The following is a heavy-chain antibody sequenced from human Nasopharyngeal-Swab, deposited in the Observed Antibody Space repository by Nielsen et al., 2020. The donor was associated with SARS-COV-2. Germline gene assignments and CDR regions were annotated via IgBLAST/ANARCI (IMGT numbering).Heavy chain of an antibody. Sequence: SVKVSSKASVGTFSSYAISWVRQAPRQGLEWMGGIIPILGIANYAQKFQGRVTITADKSTSTAYMELSSMRSEDTAVYYCASEWFGELDDYYYGMDVWGQGTTVTVSS. D-gene: IGHD3-10*01. J-gene: IGHJ6*02. V-gene: IGHV1-69*10. CDR3: ASEWFGELDDYYYGMDV. CDR1: VGTFSSYA. CDR2: IIPILGIA.